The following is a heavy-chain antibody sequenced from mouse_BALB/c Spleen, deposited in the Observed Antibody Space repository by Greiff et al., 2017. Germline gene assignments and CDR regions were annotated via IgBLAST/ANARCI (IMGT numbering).Heavy chain of an antibody. CDR2: INPSTGYT. CDR3: ARSSYYGNYLFAY. D-gene: IGHD2-10*01. J-gene: IGHJ3*01. V-gene: IGHV1-7*01. CDR1: GYTFTSYW. Sequence: VQVVESGAELAKPGASVKMSCKASGYTFTSYWMHWVKQRPGQGLEWIGYINPSTGYTEYNQKFKDKATLTADKSSSTAYMQLSSLTSEDSAVYYCARSSYYGNYLFAYWGQGTLVTVSA.